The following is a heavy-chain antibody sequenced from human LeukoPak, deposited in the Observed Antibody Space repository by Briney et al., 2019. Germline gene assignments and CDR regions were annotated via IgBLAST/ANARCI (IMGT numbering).Heavy chain of an antibody. CDR2: ISSSSSYI. D-gene: IGHD4-17*01. CDR1: GFTFSSYS. CDR3: ARGGYTVNFYYYYYMDV. V-gene: IGHV3-21*01. Sequence: GGSLRLSCAASGFTFSSYSMNWVRQAPGKGLEWVSSISSSSSYIYYADSVKGRFTISRDNAKNSLYLQMNSLRAEDTAVYYCARGGYTVNFYYYYYMDVWGKGTTVTISS. J-gene: IGHJ6*03.